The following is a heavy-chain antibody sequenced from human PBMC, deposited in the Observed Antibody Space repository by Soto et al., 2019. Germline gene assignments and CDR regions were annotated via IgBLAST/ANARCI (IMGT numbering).Heavy chain of an antibody. D-gene: IGHD3-3*01. Sequence: SETLSLTCTVSGGSIRSSTYSWGWIRQPPGKGLEWIGSIYYSGSTYYNPSLKSRVTISVDTSKNQFSLKLSSVTAADTAVYYCARLPGNYDLDYWGQGTLVTVSS. CDR1: GGSIRSSTYS. CDR2: IYYSGST. V-gene: IGHV4-39*01. J-gene: IGHJ4*02. CDR3: ARLPGNYDLDY.